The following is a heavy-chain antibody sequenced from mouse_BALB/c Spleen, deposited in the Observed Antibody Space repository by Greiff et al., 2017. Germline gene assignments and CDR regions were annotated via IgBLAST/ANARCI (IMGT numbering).Heavy chain of an antibody. CDR2: IYPGSGST. CDR3: TRSATATTWFAY. Sequence: LQQPGSELVRPGASVKLSCKASGYTFTSYWIHWVKQRPGQGLEWIGNIYPGSGSTNYDEKFKSKATLTVDTSSSTAYMQLSSLTSEDSAVYYCTRSATATTWFAYWGQGTLVTVSA. J-gene: IGHJ3*01. V-gene: IGHV1S22*01. D-gene: IGHD1-2*01. CDR1: GYTFTSYW.